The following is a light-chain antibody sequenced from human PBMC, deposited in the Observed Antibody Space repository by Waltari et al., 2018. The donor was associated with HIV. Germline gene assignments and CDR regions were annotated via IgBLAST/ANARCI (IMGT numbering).Light chain of an antibody. CDR2: GAS. CDR1: QAISSGY. Sequence: EIVLTQSPATLSLSPGERATLSCRASQAISSGYLAWYQQIRGQAPRLLIFGASSRATGIPGRFSGSGSETVFTLTISSLEPEDFAMYYCQQYGSSPCTFGQGTRLEIK. J-gene: IGKJ2*02. V-gene: IGKV3-20*01. CDR3: QQYGSSPCT.